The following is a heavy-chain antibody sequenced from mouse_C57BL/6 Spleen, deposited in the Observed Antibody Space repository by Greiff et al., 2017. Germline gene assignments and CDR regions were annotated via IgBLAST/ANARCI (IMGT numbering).Heavy chain of an antibody. V-gene: IGHV5-6*02. CDR1: GFTFSSYG. CDR2: ISSGGSYT. CDR3: ARQAWDY. Sequence: DVKLVESGGDLVKPGGSLKLSCAASGFTFSSYGMSWVRQTPDKRLEWVATISSGGSYTYYPDSVKGRFTISRDNAKNTLYLQMSSLKSEDTAMYYCARQAWDYWGQGTTLTVSS. J-gene: IGHJ2*01.